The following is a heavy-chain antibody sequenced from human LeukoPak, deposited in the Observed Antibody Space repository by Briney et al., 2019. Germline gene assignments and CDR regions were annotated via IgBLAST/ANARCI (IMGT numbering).Heavy chain of an antibody. CDR2: ISDSGIS. D-gene: IGHD6-6*01. J-gene: IGHJ6*03. CDR1: GDSISSYY. Sequence: SETLSLTCTVSGDSISSYYWSWIRQPPGKGLEWIGYISDSGISNYNPSLKSRVTMSLDTSMSQLSLKLDSVTAADTAVYYCARGLGHSQPRSSSSSRMTIYYYYMDVWGKGATVTVSS. V-gene: IGHV4-59*01. CDR3: ARGLGHSQPRSSSSSRMTIYYYYMDV.